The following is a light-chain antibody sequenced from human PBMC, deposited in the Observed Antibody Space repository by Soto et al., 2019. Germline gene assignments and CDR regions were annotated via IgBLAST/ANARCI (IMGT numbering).Light chain of an antibody. J-gene: IGKJ2*01. CDR3: QQYGTSPYT. V-gene: IGKV3-20*01. CDR1: QSVSSSY. CDR2: GAS. Sequence: EIVLTQSPGTLSLSPGERATLSCRASQSVSSSYLVWYQQKPGQAPRLLMSGASSRATGIPDRFSGSGSGTDFTLPISRLEPEDFAVYYCQQYGTSPYTFGQGTKLEIK.